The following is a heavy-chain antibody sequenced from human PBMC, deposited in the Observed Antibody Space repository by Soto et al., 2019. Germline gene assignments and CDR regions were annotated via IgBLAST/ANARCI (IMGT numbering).Heavy chain of an antibody. Sequence: SETLSLTCAVYGGSVNGYYWNWIRQPPGKGLGWIGEINHTGGTHYNPSLKSRVTMSVDTSKNQFSLRLSSVTAADTAIYYCATRITVFGLLIPPFDPWGQGTQVTVSS. V-gene: IGHV4-34*01. D-gene: IGHD3-3*01. CDR2: INHTGGT. J-gene: IGHJ5*02. CDR3: ATRITVFGLLIPPFDP. CDR1: GGSVNGYY.